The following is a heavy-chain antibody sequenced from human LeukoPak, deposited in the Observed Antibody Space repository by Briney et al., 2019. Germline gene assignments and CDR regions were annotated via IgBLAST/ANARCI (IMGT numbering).Heavy chain of an antibody. D-gene: IGHD2-21*02. CDR1: GFTFSNYG. J-gene: IGHJ4*02. CDR3: AKHDGPIVVVTVKLDY. CDR2: IWYDGSNK. V-gene: IGHV3-33*06. Sequence: PGRSLRLSCAASGFTFSNYGMHWVRQVPGKGLEWVALIWYDGSNKYYTDSVKGRLTISRDNSKNTLFLQMSSLRPEDTAVYYCAKHDGPIVVVTVKLDYWGQGTLVTVSS.